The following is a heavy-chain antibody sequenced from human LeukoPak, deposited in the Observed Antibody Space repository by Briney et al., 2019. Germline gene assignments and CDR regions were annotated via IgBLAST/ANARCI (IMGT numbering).Heavy chain of an antibody. CDR3: ATGVWDD. CDR2: ISTDSTTT. D-gene: IGHD7-27*01. CDR1: GFIFSDYN. V-gene: IGHV3-48*04. J-gene: IGHJ4*02. Sequence: GGSLRLSCAASGFIFSDYNMNWVRQAPGKGLEWISYISTDSTTTYYADSVKGRFIVYRDNARNSLYLQMDSLRADDTAVYLCATGVWDDWGQGAIVTVSS.